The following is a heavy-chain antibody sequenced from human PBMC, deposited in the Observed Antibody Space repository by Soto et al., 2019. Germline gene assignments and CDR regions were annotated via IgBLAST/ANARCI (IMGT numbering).Heavy chain of an antibody. CDR3: ARDMYNWNDNRPFYFDY. D-gene: IGHD1-1*01. Sequence: SETLSLTCAVYGGSFSGYYWSWIRQPPGKGLEWIGEINHSGSTNYNPSLKSRVTISIDTSKNQFSLKVSSVTAADTSLYYCARDMYNWNDNRPFYFDYWGQGALVTVSS. CDR1: GGSFSGYY. J-gene: IGHJ4*02. V-gene: IGHV4-34*01. CDR2: INHSGST.